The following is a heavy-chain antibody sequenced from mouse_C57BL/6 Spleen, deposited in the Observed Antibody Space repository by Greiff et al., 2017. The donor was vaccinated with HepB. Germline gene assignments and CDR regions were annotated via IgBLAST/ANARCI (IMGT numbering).Heavy chain of an antibody. V-gene: IGHV5-4*01. CDR2: ISTGGSYT. Sequence: EVQLVEPGGGLVKPGGSLKLSCAASGFTFSSYAMSWVRQTPEQRLEWVATISTGGSYTYYPDNVKGQFTISRDNAQTNPYLQISQLKSEDTAMYYCASNLDFGSFDYWGQGTTLTVSS. D-gene: IGHD1-1*01. CDR1: GFTFSSYA. CDR3: ASNLDFGSFDY. J-gene: IGHJ2*01.